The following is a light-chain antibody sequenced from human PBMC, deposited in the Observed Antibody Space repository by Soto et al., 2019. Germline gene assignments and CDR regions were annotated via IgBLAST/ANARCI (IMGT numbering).Light chain of an antibody. V-gene: IGLV1-44*01. CDR1: SSNIGSNT. Sequence: QSVLTQPPSASGTPGQRVTISCSGSSSNIGSNTVNWYQQLPGTAPKLLIYSNNHRPSGVADRFSGSKSGTSASLAISGLQSEDEADYYCAAWDDILNGWVFGGGTKLTVL. CDR3: AAWDDILNGWV. CDR2: SNN. J-gene: IGLJ3*02.